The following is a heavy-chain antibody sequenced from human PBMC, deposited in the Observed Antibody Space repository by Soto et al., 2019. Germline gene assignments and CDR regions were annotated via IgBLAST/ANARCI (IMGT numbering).Heavy chain of an antibody. Sequence: ASVKVSCKASGGTFSSYTISWVRQAPGQGLEWMGRIIPILGIANYAQKFQGRVTITADKSTSTAYMELSSLRSEDTAVYYCARDLNYDFWSGYYYYMDVWGKGTTVTVSS. D-gene: IGHD3-3*01. J-gene: IGHJ6*03. CDR2: IIPILGIA. V-gene: IGHV1-69*04. CDR3: ARDLNYDFWSGYYYYMDV. CDR1: GGTFSSYT.